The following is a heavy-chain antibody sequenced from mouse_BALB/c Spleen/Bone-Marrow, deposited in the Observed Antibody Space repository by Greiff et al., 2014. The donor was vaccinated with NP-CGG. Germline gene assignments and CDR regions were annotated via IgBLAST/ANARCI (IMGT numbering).Heavy chain of an antibody. D-gene: IGHD1-1*01. Sequence: EVKLMESGAELVKPGASVKLSCTASGFNIKDTYMHWVKQRPEQGLEWIGRIDPANGNTKYDPKFQGKATITADTSSNTAYLQPSSLTSEDTAVYYCASYYYGSSLFAYWGQGTLVTVSA. CDR3: ASYYYGSSLFAY. J-gene: IGHJ3*01. V-gene: IGHV14-3*02. CDR1: GFNIKDTY. CDR2: IDPANGNT.